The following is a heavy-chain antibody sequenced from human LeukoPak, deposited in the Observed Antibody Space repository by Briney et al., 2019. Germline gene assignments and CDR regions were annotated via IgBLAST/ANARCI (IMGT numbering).Heavy chain of an antibody. CDR2: VTPSGDPT. CDR1: GFTFSTHG. CDR3: AKDGKTRNWNYFQAKPVY. Sequence: GGSLRLSCAGSGFTFSTHGMNWVRQAPGKGLEWVSGVTPSGDPTYYADSVKGRFIISRDNSKNTLYLQMNSLRAEDTAVYYCAKDGKTRNWNYFQAKPVYWGQGTLVTVSS. D-gene: IGHD1-7*01. V-gene: IGHV3-23*01. J-gene: IGHJ4*02.